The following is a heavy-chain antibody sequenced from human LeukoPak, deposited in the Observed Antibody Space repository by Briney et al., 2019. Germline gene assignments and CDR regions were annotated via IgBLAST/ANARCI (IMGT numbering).Heavy chain of an antibody. V-gene: IGHV4-4*09. CDR2: IYTSGST. Sequence: SETLSLTCTVSGGSISSYYWSWIRQPTGKGLEWIGYIYTSGSTNYNPSLKSRVTISVDTSKNQFSLKLSSVTAADTAVYYCASSSSGYYMDVWGKGTTVTVSS. CDR3: ASSSSGYYMDV. J-gene: IGHJ6*03. D-gene: IGHD6-6*01. CDR1: GGSISSYY.